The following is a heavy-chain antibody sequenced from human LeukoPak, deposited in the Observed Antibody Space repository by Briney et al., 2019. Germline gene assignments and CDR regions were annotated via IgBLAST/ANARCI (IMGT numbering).Heavy chain of an antibody. CDR2: IYYSGST. J-gene: IGHJ6*02. D-gene: IGHD2-2*01. Sequence: SETLSLTCTVSGGSITNYYWSWIRQPAGKGLEWIRYIYYSGSTNYNPSLKSRVTISVDTSKNQFSLKLSSVTAADTAVYYCARLSVYCSSTSCYDYYYGMDVWGQGTTVTASS. V-gene: IGHV4-59*01. CDR3: ARLSVYCSSTSCYDYYYGMDV. CDR1: GGSITNYY.